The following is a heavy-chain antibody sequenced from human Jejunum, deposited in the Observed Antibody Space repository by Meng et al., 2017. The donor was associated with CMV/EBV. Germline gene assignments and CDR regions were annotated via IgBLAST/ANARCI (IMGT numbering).Heavy chain of an antibody. D-gene: IGHD5-24*01. CDR3: ARLPAMATIYYFFDY. J-gene: IGHJ4*02. Sequence: GRQANGKGSEGMGWIKNNGGGKKNEKKLKGRVTMTRETSINTVYMNLSSLRSDDTAVYYCARLPAMATIYYFFDYWGQGTLVTVSS. CDR2: IKNNGGGK. V-gene: IGHV1-2*02.